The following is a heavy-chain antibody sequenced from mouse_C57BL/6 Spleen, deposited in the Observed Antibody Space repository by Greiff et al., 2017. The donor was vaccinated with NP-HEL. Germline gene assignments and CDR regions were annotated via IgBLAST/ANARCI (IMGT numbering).Heavy chain of an antibody. D-gene: IGHD2-4*01. CDR1: GYTFTSYW. Sequence: QVQLQQPGAELVKPGASVKMSCKASGYTFTSYWITWVKQRPGQGLEWIGDIYPGSGSTNYNEKFKSKATLTVNTSSSTAYMQLRSLTSEDSAVYDGYRYDYAGFYDMDYWGQGTSVTVSS. J-gene: IGHJ4*01. CDR2: IYPGSGST. V-gene: IGHV1-55*01. CDR3: YRYDYAGFYDMDY.